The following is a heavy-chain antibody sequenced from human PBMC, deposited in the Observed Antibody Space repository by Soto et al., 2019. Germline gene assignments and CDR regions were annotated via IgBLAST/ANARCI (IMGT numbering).Heavy chain of an antibody. V-gene: IGHV3-21*01. CDR1: GFTFSSYS. Sequence: PGGSLRLSCAASGFTFSSYSMNWVRQAPGKWLEWVSSISSSSSYIYYADSVKGRFTISRDNAKNSLYLQMNSLRAEDTAVYYCARLGGYCSGGSCPYDMDVWGQGXTVTVYS. D-gene: IGHD2-15*01. CDR2: ISSSSSYI. J-gene: IGHJ6*02. CDR3: ARLGGYCSGGSCPYDMDV.